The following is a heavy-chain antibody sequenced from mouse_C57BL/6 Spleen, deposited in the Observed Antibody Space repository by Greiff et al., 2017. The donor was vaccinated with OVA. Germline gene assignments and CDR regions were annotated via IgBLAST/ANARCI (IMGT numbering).Heavy chain of an antibody. J-gene: IGHJ1*03. CDR2: IWRGGST. V-gene: IGHV2-5*01. CDR3: AKNYYGSDWYFDV. D-gene: IGHD1-1*01. CDR1: GFSLTSYG. Sequence: QVQLQQSGPGLAQPSQSLSITCTVSGFSLTSYGVHWVRQSPGKGLEWLGVIWRGGSTDYNAAFMSRLSITKDNSKSQVFFKMNSLQADDTAIYYCAKNYYGSDWYFDVWGTGTTVTVSS.